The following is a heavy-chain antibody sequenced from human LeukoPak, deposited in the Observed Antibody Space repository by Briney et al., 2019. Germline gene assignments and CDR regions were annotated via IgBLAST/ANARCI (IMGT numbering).Heavy chain of an antibody. CDR3: AVPRNPDPYQALGQWDY. V-gene: IGHV4-59*05. CDR2: IYYSGST. J-gene: IGHJ4*02. CDR1: GFTFSSYSMN. Sequence: GSLRLSCAASGFTFSSYSMNWVRQAPGKGLEWIGSIYYSGSTFYNPSLKSRVTISVDTSKNKFSLKLRSVTAADTAVYYCAVPRNPDPYQALGQWDYWGQGTLVTVSS. D-gene: IGHD2-2*01.